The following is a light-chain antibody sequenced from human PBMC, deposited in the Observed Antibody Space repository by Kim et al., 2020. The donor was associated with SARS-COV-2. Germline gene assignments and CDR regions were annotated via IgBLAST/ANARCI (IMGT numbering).Light chain of an antibody. J-gene: IGLJ3*02. CDR3: LLNYGGPWV. Sequence: PGGPVTLTSASSTGAVTSAHNSTWFQQKPGQAPRALIHRTSNRHSGTPARFSGSLLGDKAALTLSRVQPEDEADYYCLLNYGGPWVFGGGTQLTVL. CDR1: TGAVTSAHN. V-gene: IGLV7-43*01. CDR2: RTS.